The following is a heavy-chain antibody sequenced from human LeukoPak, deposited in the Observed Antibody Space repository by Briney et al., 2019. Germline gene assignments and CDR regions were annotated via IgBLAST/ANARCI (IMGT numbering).Heavy chain of an antibody. Sequence: SVKVSCKASGGTFSGYAISWVRQAPGQGLEWMGGIIPIFGTANYAQKFQGRVTITADESTSTAYMELSSLRSEDTAVYYCARFDATTIMSYWGQGTLVTVSS. D-gene: IGHD1-26*01. CDR3: ARFDATTIMSY. CDR2: IIPIFGTA. J-gene: IGHJ4*02. V-gene: IGHV1-69*13. CDR1: GGTFSGYA.